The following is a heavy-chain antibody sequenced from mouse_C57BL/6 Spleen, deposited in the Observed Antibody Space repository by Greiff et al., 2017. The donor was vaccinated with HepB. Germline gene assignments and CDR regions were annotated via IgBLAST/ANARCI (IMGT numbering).Heavy chain of an antibody. Sequence: QVQLKQPGAELVRPGTSVKLSCKASGYTFTSYWMHWVKQRPGQGLEWIGVIDPSDSYTNYNQKFKGKATLTVDTSSSTAYMQLSSLTSEDSAVYYCARGDITTRMDYWGQGTSVTVSS. CDR3: ARGDITTRMDY. J-gene: IGHJ4*01. D-gene: IGHD1-1*01. CDR2: IDPSDSYT. CDR1: GYTFTSYW. V-gene: IGHV1-59*01.